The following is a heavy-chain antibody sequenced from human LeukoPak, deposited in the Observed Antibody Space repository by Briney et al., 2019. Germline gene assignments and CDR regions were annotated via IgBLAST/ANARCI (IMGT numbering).Heavy chain of an antibody. CDR1: GFTFSNYG. CDR2: IRYDGNNK. V-gene: IGHV3-30*02. CDR3: AKDDYYDTSGYRD. D-gene: IGHD3-22*01. J-gene: IGHJ4*02. Sequence: GGSLRLSCGASGFTFSNYGMLWVRQAPGKGLDWVAFIRYDGNNKLYAHSVKGRFRISRDSSKNILYLQMNSLRAEDTAVYYCAKDDYYDTSGYRDWGQGTLVTVSS.